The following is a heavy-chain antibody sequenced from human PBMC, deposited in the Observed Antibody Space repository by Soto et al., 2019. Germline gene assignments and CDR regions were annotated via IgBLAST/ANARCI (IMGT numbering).Heavy chain of an antibody. V-gene: IGHV3-11*01. Sequence: QVQLVESGGGLVKPGGSLRLSCVASGITFGDYDMTWVRQAPGKGLEWLLYISSSGGIKYYADSVKGRFTISRDNGKNALYLQMNSLRVNDTAVYYCARDHHEQMSLDWWDQRTLVTVSS. CDR3: ARDHHEQMSLDW. CDR2: ISSSGGIK. J-gene: IGHJ4*02. CDR1: GITFGDYD.